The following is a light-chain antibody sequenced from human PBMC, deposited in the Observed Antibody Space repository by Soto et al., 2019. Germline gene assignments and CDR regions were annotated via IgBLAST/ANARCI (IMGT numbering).Light chain of an antibody. J-gene: IGKJ3*01. CDR1: QGISNH. Sequence: DIQLTQSPSFLSASVGDRVTITCRASQGISNHFAWYQQKPGKAPSLLIYHASTLPSGVPSMSSGSQSGKEFTITISILQPEDSATYYWQQRYSYPFTFGPGTKVDVK. CDR3: QQRYSYPFT. V-gene: IGKV1-9*01. CDR2: HAS.